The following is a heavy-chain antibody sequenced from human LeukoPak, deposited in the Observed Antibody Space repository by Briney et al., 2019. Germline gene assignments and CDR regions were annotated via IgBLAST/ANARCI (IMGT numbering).Heavy chain of an antibody. V-gene: IGHV4-61*02. CDR2: IYTSGST. CDR3: ARAPYSSSPGLLFDY. D-gene: IGHD6-6*01. CDR1: GGSISSGSYY. Sequence: PSQTLSLTCTVSGGSISSGSYYWSWIRQPAGKGLEWIGRIYTSGSTNYNPSLKSRVTISVDTSKNQFSLRLNSVTAADTAVYYCARAPYSSSPGLLFDYWGQGTLVTVSS. J-gene: IGHJ4*02.